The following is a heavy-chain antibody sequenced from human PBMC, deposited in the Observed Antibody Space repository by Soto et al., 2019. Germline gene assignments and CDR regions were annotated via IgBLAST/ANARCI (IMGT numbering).Heavy chain of an antibody. CDR2: INHSGST. J-gene: IGHJ5*02. D-gene: IGHD2-15*01. CDR3: ATRPPQIVVTLLPFPS. Sequence: SETMSVTCAVYGGSFSGYYWSWIRQPPGKGLEWIGEINHSGSTNYNPSLKSRVTISVDKPNNQFSLKLSSMTGADTAVYYCATRPPQIVVTLLPFPSWGQGTPVTVSS. CDR1: GGSFSGYY. V-gene: IGHV4-34*01.